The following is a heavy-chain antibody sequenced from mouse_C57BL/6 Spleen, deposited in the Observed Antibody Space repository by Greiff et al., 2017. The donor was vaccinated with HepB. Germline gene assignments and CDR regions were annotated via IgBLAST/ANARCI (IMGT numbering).Heavy chain of an antibody. CDR3: ARERDYYDYDVGDY. V-gene: IGHV1-81*01. Sequence: QVQLQQSGAELARPGASVKLSCKASGYTFTSYGISWVKQRTGQGLEWIGEIYPRSGNTYYNEKFKGKATLTADKSSSTAYMELRSLTSEDSAVYFCARERDYYDYDVGDYWGQGTTLTVSS. CDR1: GYTFTSYG. J-gene: IGHJ2*01. CDR2: IYPRSGNT. D-gene: IGHD2-4*01.